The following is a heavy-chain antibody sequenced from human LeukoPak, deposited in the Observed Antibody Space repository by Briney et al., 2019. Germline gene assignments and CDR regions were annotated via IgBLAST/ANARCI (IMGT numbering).Heavy chain of an antibody. CDR3: ARESYDILTGYSYYYYGMDV. J-gene: IGHJ6*02. D-gene: IGHD3-9*01. V-gene: IGHV1-18*01. CDR1: GYTFTSYG. Sequence: ASVKVSCKASGYTFTSYGISWVRQAPGQGLEWMGWISAYNGNTNYAQKLQGRVTMTTDTSTSTAYMELRSLRSDDPAVYYCARESYDILTGYSYYYYGMDVWGQGTTVTVSS. CDR2: ISAYNGNT.